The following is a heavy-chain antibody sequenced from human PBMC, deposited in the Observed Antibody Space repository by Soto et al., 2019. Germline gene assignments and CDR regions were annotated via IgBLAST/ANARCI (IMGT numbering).Heavy chain of an antibody. D-gene: IGHD2-8*01. CDR1: GFTFSSYS. Sequence: EVQLVESGGGLVQPGGSLRLSCAASGFTFSSYSMNWVRQAPGKGLEWVSYISSSSSTIYYADSVKGRFTISRDNAKNSLYLQMNSLRAEDTAVYYCARAYCTNGVCFSGPAAFDIWGQGTMVTVSS. J-gene: IGHJ3*02. CDR2: ISSSSSTI. CDR3: ARAYCTNGVCFSGPAAFDI. V-gene: IGHV3-48*01.